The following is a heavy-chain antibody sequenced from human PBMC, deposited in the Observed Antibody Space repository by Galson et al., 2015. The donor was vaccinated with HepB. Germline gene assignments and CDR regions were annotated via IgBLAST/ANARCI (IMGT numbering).Heavy chain of an antibody. J-gene: IGHJ3*02. CDR3: ARNLKPYYYDNTAYGAFDI. CDR1: RFTFDDYG. V-gene: IGHV3-20*04. D-gene: IGHD3-22*01. Sequence: SLRLSCAASRFTFDDYGMAWVRQAPGKGLEWVSGINWSGDSTIYADSVKGRFTISRDNAKNSQYLEMKSLRDEDTALYYCARNLKPYYYDNTAYGAFDIWGQGTMVTVSS. CDR2: INWSGDST.